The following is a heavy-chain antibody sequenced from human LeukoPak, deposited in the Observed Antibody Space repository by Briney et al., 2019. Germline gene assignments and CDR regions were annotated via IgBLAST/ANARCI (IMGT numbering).Heavy chain of an antibody. V-gene: IGHV4-59*01. CDR2: IYYSGST. CDR3: ARDPSIVDAFDI. Sequence: PSETLSLTCTVSGGSISNYYWSWIRQPPGKGLEWIGYIYYSGSTNYNPSLKSRVTISVDTSKNQFSLKLSSVTAADTAVYYCARDPSIVDAFDIWGQGTMVTVSS. D-gene: IGHD1-26*01. J-gene: IGHJ3*02. CDR1: GGSISNYY.